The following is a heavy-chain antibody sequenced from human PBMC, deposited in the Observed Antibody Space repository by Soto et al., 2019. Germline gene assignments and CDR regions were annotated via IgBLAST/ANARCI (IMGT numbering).Heavy chain of an antibody. D-gene: IGHD5-18*01. Sequence: SGPTLVNPTQTLTLTCTFSGFSLSTSGMCVSWIRQPPGKALEWLARIDWDDDKYYSTSLKTRLTISKDTSKNQVVLTMTNMDPVDTATYYCARIRIVDTAMVYDAFDIWGQGTMVTVSS. CDR3: ARIRIVDTAMVYDAFDI. CDR1: GFSLSTSGMC. CDR2: IDWDDDK. J-gene: IGHJ3*02. V-gene: IGHV2-70*11.